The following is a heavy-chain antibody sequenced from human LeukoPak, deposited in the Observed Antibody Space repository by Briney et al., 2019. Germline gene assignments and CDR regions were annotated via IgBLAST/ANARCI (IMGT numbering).Heavy chain of an antibody. CDR3: ASTQSGWSDYFDY. D-gene: IGHD6-19*01. CDR1: GFTFSSSW. CDR2: INSDASST. J-gene: IGHJ4*02. Sequence: GGSLRLSCAASGFTFSSSWIHWVRQAPGKGLVWVSRINSDASSTSYADSVKGRFTISRDNAKNTLYLQMNSLRAEDTAVYYCASTQSGWSDYFDYWGQGTLVTVSS. V-gene: IGHV3-74*01.